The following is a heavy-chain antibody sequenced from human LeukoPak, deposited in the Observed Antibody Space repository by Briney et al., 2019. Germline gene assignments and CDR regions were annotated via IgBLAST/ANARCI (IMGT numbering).Heavy chain of an antibody. D-gene: IGHD3-22*01. Sequence: SETLSLTCTVSGGSISSYYWSWIRQPPGKGLEWIGYIYYSGSTNYNPSLKSRVTISVDTSKNQFSLKLSSVTAADTAVYYCAREPHYYDSSGYYLRHAFDIWGQGTTVTVSS. CDR1: GGSISSYY. J-gene: IGHJ3*02. CDR2: IYYSGST. CDR3: AREPHYYDSSGYYLRHAFDI. V-gene: IGHV4-59*01.